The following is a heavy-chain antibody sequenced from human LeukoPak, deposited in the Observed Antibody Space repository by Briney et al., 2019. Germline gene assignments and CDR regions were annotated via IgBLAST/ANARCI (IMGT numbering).Heavy chain of an antibody. CDR3: ARERGGTSCYDV. CDR1: GYTFISYG. J-gene: IGHJ6*02. CDR2: ISAYNGNT. V-gene: IGHV1-18*01. Sequence: ASVKVSCKASGYTFISYGISWVRRAPGQGLEWMGWISAYNGNTNYAQKLQGRVTMTTDTSTSTAYMELRSLRSDDTAVYYCARERGGTSCYDVWGQGTTVTVSS. D-gene: IGHD2-2*01.